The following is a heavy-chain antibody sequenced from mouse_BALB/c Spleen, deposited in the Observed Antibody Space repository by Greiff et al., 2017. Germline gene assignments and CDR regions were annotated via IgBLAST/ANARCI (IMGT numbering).Heavy chain of an antibody. D-gene: IGHD4-1*01. V-gene: IGHV2-2*02. CDR3: ARESSVTGTGFAY. Sequence: VMLVESGPGLVQPSQSLSITCTVSGFSLTSYGVHWVRQSPGKGLEWLGVIWSGGSTDYNAAFISRLSISKDNSKSQVFFKMNSLQANDTAIYYCARESSVTGTGFAYWGQGTLVTVSA. J-gene: IGHJ3*01. CDR1: GFSLTSYG. CDR2: IWSGGST.